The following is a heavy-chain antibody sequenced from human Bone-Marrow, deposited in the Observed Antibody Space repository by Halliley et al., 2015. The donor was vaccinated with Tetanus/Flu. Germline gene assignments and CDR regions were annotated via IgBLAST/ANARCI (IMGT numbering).Heavy chain of an antibody. D-gene: IGHD6-19*01. Sequence: TLSLTCRVSGGSISDSHWWNWVRQPPGKGLEWIGEVFHGGSAKYNPSLQSRLTMSLDKSRNQFSLKLRSMTAAYTAVYYCVVHGLSSGDDSAYDYWGQGTLVTVSS. V-gene: IGHV4-4*02. J-gene: IGHJ4*02. CDR1: GGSISDSHW. CDR3: VVHGLSSGDDSAYDY. CDR2: VFHGGSA.